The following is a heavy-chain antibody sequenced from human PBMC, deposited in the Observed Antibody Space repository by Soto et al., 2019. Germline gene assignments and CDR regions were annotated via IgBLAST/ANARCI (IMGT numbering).Heavy chain of an antibody. V-gene: IGHV4-30-2*01. Sequence: QVQLQESGAGLLKSSETLSLTCAVSGDTISGGGYSWAWIRQPPGKALEWIGHNYHSGNTYYNQSLKCRVSISTDTFKNHFYLKLRTLTSADTAVYYCDREANGKDDGFFDSWGQGTLVTVSS. CDR2: NYHSGNT. J-gene: IGHJ5*01. CDR3: DREANGKDDGFFDS. CDR1: GDTISGGGYS. D-gene: IGHD1-1*01.